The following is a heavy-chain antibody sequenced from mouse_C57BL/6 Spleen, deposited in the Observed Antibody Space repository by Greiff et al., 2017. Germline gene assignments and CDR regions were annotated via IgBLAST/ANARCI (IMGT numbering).Heavy chain of an antibody. CDR1: GFTFSSYG. CDR3: ASIYYDYDERYFDV. J-gene: IGHJ1*03. V-gene: IGHV5-6*02. CDR2: ISSGGSYT. Sequence: EVMLVESGGDLVKPGGSLKLSCAASGFTFSSYGMSWVRQTPDKRLEWVATISSGGSYTYYPDSVKGRFTISRDNAKNTLYLQMSSLKSEDTAMYYCASIYYDYDERYFDVWGTGTTVTVSS. D-gene: IGHD2-4*01.